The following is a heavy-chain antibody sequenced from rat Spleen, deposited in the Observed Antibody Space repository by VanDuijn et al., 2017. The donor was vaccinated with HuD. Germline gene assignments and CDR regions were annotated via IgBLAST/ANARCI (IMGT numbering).Heavy chain of an antibody. V-gene: IGHV5-7*01. CDR3: TRHWNDDYFDY. CDR2: ISYDGTAT. Sequence: EVQLVESGGGLVQPGRSLKLSCATSGFTFSDYNMAWVRQAPKKGLEWVATISYDGTATYYRDSVKGRFTISRDNAKSTLYLQMNSLRSEDTATYYCTRHWNDDYFDYWGQGVMVTVSS. J-gene: IGHJ2*01. CDR1: GFTFSDYN.